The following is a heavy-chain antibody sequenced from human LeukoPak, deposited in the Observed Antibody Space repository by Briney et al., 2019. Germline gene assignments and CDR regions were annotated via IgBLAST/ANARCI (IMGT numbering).Heavy chain of an antibody. Sequence: GASVKVSCKVSGYTLTELSMHWVRQAPGKGLEWMGGFDPEDGETIYAQKFQGRVTMTEDTSTDTAYMELRSLRSDDTAVYYCARGVVVVAASWFDPWGQGTLVTVSS. J-gene: IGHJ5*02. CDR3: ARGVVVVAASWFDP. CDR1: GYTLTELS. V-gene: IGHV1-24*01. CDR2: FDPEDGET. D-gene: IGHD2-15*01.